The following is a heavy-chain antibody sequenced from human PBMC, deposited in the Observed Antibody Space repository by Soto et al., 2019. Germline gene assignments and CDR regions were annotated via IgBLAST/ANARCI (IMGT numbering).Heavy chain of an antibody. CDR2: IKSKTDGGTT. CDR1: GFTFSNAW. Sequence: EVQLVESGGGLVKPGGSLRLSCAASGFTFSNAWMNWVRQAPGKGLEWVGRIKSKTDGGTTDYAAPVKGRFTISRDDSNNTLYLQMNSLKTDDTAVYYCTTEDSGYDLGPYYYYGMDVWGQGTTVTVSS. J-gene: IGHJ6*02. CDR3: TTEDSGYDLGPYYYYGMDV. D-gene: IGHD5-12*01. V-gene: IGHV3-15*07.